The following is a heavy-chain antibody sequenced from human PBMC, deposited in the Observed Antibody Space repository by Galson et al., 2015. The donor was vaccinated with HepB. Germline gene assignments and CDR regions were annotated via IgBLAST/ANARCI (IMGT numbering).Heavy chain of an antibody. CDR2: IRSKANSYAT. Sequence: SLRLSCAASGFTFSGSAMHWVRQASGKGLEWVGRIRSKANSYATAYAASVKGRFTISRDDSKNTAYLQMNSLKTEDTAVYYCTRRLSWLDPWGQGTLVTVSS. D-gene: IGHD3-16*01. CDR1: GFTFSGSA. J-gene: IGHJ5*02. CDR3: TRRLSWLDP. V-gene: IGHV3-73*01.